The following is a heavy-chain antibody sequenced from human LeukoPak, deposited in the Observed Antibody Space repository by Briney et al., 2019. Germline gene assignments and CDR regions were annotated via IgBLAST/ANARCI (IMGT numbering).Heavy chain of an antibody. V-gene: IGHV4-39*07. J-gene: IGHJ4*02. Sequence: SETLSLTCTVSGGSISSSSFYWGWIRQPPGKGLEWIGSIYYSGSTHYNPSLKSRVTISVDTSKNQFSLELSSVTAADTAVYYCAHLDILTGDGLDYWGQGTLVTVSS. CDR1: GGSISSSSFY. D-gene: IGHD3-9*01. CDR3: AHLDILTGDGLDY. CDR2: IYYSGST.